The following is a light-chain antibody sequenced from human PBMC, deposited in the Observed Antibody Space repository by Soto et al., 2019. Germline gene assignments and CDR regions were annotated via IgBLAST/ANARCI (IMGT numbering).Light chain of an antibody. V-gene: IGLV2-14*01. J-gene: IGLJ2*01. CDR1: SSDVGGYNY. Sequence: QSALTQPASVSGSPGQSITISCTGTSSDVGGYNYVSWYQQHPGKAPKLMIYDVSNRPSGVSNRFSDSKSGNTASLTISGLQAEEEADYYCSSYTSSSATVVFGGGTKLTVL. CDR3: SSYTSSSATVV. CDR2: DVS.